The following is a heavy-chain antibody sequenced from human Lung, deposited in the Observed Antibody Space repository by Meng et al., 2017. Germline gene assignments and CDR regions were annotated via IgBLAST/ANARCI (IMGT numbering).Heavy chain of an antibody. CDR1: GGSFSDYY. D-gene: IGHD4-11*01. J-gene: IGHJ4*02. V-gene: IGHV4-34*01. Sequence: GQPRQVGAGLLKPSETLSLTCVVSGGSFSDYYWSWIRQPPGKGLEWIGEINHSGSTNYNPSLESRATISVDTSQNNLSLKLSSVTAADSAVYYCARGPTTMAHDFDYWGQGTLVTVSS. CDR3: ARGPTTMAHDFDY. CDR2: INHSGST.